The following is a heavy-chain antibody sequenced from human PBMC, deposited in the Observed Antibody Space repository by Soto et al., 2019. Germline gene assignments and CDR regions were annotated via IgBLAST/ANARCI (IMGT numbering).Heavy chain of an antibody. Sequence: RGESLMISCKGSGYTFTNYWIGWVRQMPGKGLEWMGIIYPGDSDTKYNPSFQGQVTISADKSITTTYLQWSSLKASDTAIYYCAASIFYYGMDVWGQGTTVTVSS. CDR1: GYTFTNYW. CDR2: IYPGDSDT. CDR3: AASIFYYGMDV. J-gene: IGHJ6*02. V-gene: IGHV5-51*01.